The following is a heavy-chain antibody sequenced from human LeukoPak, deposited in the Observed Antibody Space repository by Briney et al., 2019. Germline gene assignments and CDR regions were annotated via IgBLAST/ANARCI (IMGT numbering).Heavy chain of an antibody. CDR1: GYTFTNYW. Sequence: GGSLKISCQASGYTFTNYWIAWVRQMPGKGLEWVGVIYPGDSDTRYSPSFQGQVTISADKSISTAYLQWSSLKASDTAMYYCARTGSRPRPYNWFDPWGQGTLVTVSS. CDR2: IYPGDSDT. J-gene: IGHJ5*02. D-gene: IGHD3-10*01. V-gene: IGHV5-51*01. CDR3: ARTGSRPRPYNWFDP.